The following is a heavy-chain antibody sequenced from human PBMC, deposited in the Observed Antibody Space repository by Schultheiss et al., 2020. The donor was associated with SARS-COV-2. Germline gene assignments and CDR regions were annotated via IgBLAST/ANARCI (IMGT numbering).Heavy chain of an antibody. J-gene: IGHJ4*02. D-gene: IGHD6-19*01. Sequence: GGSLRLSCAASGFTFSSYSMNWVRQAPGKGLEWVSYISSSSSTIYYADSVKGRFTISRDNSKNTLYLQMNSLRAEDTAVYYCARDLSYSSGWSYFDYWGQGTLVTVSS. CDR2: ISSSSSTI. V-gene: IGHV3-48*01. CDR1: GFTFSSYS. CDR3: ARDLSYSSGWSYFDY.